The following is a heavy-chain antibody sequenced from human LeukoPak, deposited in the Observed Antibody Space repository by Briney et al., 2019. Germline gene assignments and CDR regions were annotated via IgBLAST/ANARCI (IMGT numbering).Heavy chain of an antibody. J-gene: IGHJ4*02. CDR2: IHPSGST. Sequence: SQTLSLTCTASGVSISSGSYYWSWIRQPAGKGLEWIGRIHPSGSTNYNPSLKSRVTLSVDTSKNQFSLKLSSVTAADTAVYYCARGPPPDFDYWGRGALVTVSS. V-gene: IGHV4-61*02. CDR3: ARGPPPDFDY. CDR1: GVSISSGSYY.